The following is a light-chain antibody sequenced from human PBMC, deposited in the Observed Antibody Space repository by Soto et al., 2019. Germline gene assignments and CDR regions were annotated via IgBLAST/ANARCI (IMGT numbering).Light chain of an antibody. CDR3: QQRYNWPLT. CDR2: AAS. Sequence: EIVLTQSPATLSLSPGERATLSCRASQSVSNYLAWYQQKPGQAPRLLISAASDKANGIPARFSSSGSGTDFTLTISSLETEDFTVCYCQQRYNWPLTFGGGTKVEIK. V-gene: IGKV3-11*01. J-gene: IGKJ4*01. CDR1: QSVSNY.